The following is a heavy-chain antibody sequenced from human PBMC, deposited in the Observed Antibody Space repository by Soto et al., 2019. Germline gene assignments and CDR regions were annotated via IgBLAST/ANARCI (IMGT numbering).Heavy chain of an antibody. D-gene: IGHD1-1*01. Sequence: SLRLSCAASGFTFSSYAMHWVRQAPGKGLEWVAVIAYDGRNKYYADSVKGRFTISRDNSKNTLYLQMNSLRIEDTVVYYCARELERGFDYWGQGTLVTVSS. CDR1: GFTFSSYA. CDR3: ARELERGFDY. J-gene: IGHJ4*02. CDR2: IAYDGRNK. V-gene: IGHV3-30*04.